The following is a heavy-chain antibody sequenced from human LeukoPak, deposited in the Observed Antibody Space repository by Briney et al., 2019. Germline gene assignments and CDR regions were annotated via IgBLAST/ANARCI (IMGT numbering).Heavy chain of an antibody. CDR3: ARHGLYQDYGY. V-gene: IGHV4-39*01. CDR2: VYYSGST. CDR1: GASVSSSSSF. J-gene: IGHJ4*02. D-gene: IGHD3-16*01. Sequence: SETLSLTCTVSGASVSSSSSFWAWIRQPPGKGLEWIGNVYYSGSTHYNPSLESRVTISLDMSKNQFSLRLTSVTAADTAIYYCARHGLYQDYGYWGQGILVTVSS.